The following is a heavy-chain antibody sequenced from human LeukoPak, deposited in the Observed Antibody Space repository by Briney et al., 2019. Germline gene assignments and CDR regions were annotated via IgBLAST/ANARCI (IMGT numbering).Heavy chain of an antibody. CDR3: AKMKGHPLPKYYMDV. CDR2: ILNDGSQE. Sequence: PGGSLRLSCAASGFTFSSYGMHWVRQAPGKGLEWVAVILNDGSQEKYADSVKGRFTISRDNSKNTLYLEMNSLRAEDTAIYYCAKMKGHPLPKYYMDVWGQGTTVTVSS. V-gene: IGHV3-33*06. J-gene: IGHJ6*01. CDR1: GFTFSSYG. D-gene: IGHD1-26*01.